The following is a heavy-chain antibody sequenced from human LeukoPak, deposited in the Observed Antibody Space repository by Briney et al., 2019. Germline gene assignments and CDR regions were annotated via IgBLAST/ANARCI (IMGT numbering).Heavy chain of an antibody. V-gene: IGHV4-59*01. D-gene: IGHD2-2*01. CDR1: GGSISSYY. Sequence: SETLSLTCTVSGGSISSYYWSWIRQPPGKGLEWIGYIYHNGSTNYNPSLKSRGTISVDQNKNQFSLKLSSVIAADTAVVYCLRSGRTSPWWFDPWGQGTLVTVSS. J-gene: IGHJ5*01. CDR2: IYHNGST. CDR3: LRSGRTSPWWFDP.